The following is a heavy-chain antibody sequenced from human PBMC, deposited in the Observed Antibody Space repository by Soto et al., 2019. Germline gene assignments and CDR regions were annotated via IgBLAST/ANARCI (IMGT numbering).Heavy chain of an antibody. Sequence: QVQLQESGPGLVKPSETLSLTCTVSGGSISSYYWSWIRQPAGKGLEWIGRIYTGGSTNYNPSLKSRVTMSVDTSKNQFSLKLSSVTAADTAVYYCARVGYYDSSGYYSRDAFDIWGQGTMVTVSS. CDR2: IYTGGST. CDR3: ARVGYYDSSGYYSRDAFDI. J-gene: IGHJ3*02. CDR1: GGSISSYY. V-gene: IGHV4-4*07. D-gene: IGHD3-22*01.